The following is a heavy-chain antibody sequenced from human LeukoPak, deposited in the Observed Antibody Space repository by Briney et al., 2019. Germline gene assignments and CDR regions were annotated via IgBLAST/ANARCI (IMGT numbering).Heavy chain of an antibody. J-gene: IGHJ5*02. CDR1: GFDFSGYA. Sequence: GESLKISCAVSGFDFSGYAMSWVRQAPGKGLVWVSRINSDGSSTNYADSVKGRFTISRDNAKNTLYLQMNSLRAEDTAVYYCARGLSFDPWGQGTLVTVSS. CDR2: INSDGSST. D-gene: IGHD3-16*02. CDR3: ARGLSFDP. V-gene: IGHV3-74*01.